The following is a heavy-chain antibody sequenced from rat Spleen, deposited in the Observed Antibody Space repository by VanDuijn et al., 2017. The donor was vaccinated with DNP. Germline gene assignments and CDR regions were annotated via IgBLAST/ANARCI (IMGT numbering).Heavy chain of an antibody. J-gene: IGHJ3*01. CDR1: NFTISDYS. V-gene: IGHV5-7*01. CDR3: VQPFAY. CDR2: ISYDGSST. Sequence: EVKLVESGGGLVQPGGSLKLSCAVSNFTISDYSMAWVRQAPKKGLEWVATISYDGSSTYYRDSVQGRFTISRDNAKDTLYLHMDSLRSEDTTTYYCVQPFAYWGQGTLVTVTS.